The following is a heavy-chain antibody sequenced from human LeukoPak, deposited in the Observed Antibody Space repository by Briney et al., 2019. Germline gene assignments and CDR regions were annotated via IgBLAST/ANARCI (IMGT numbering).Heavy chain of an antibody. CDR3: ARDYSSSYHYFDY. V-gene: IGHV4-31*02. Sequence: PSQTLSLTCAVSGGSISSDGYSWSWIRQHPGKGLEWIGYIYYSGSTYYNPSLKSRVTISVDTSKNQFSLKLSSVTAADTAVYYWARDYSSSYHYFDYWDQGTLVTVSS. CDR1: GGSISSDGYS. J-gene: IGHJ4*02. D-gene: IGHD6-13*01. CDR2: IYYSGST.